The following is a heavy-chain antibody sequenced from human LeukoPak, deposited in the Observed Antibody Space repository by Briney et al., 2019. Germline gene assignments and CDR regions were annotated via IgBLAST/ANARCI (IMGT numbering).Heavy chain of an antibody. CDR1: GYTFTSHG. Sequence: GASVKVSCKASGYTFTSHGISWVRQAPGQGLEWMGWISTYNGNTNYAQNFQGRLTMTTDTSTSTAYMELRSLRSDDTAVYSCARESGRDFPDWGQETLVTVSS. V-gene: IGHV1-18*01. CDR3: ARESGRDFPD. CDR2: ISTYNGNT. J-gene: IGHJ4*02. D-gene: IGHD2-21*01.